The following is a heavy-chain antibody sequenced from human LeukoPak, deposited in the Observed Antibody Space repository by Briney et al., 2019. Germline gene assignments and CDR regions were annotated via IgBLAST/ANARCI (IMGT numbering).Heavy chain of an antibody. J-gene: IGHJ4*02. CDR1: GFTFSSYA. Sequence: GGSLRLSCAASGFTFSSYAMSWVRQAPGKGLEWVSAISGSGGSTYYADSAKGRFTISRDNSKNTLYLQMNSLRAEDTAVYYCAKVLMSGNFFDYWGQGTLVTVSS. D-gene: IGHD3-3*01. V-gene: IGHV3-23*01. CDR2: ISGSGGST. CDR3: AKVLMSGNFFDY.